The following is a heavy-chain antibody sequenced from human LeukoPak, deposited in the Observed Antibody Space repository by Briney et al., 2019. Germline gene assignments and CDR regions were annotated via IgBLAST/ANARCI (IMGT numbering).Heavy chain of an antibody. D-gene: IGHD3-3*01. CDR2: MNSNSGNT. J-gene: IGHJ6*02. Sequence: GASVKVSCKASGYTFTSYDINWVRQATGQGLEWMGWMNSNSGNTGYAQKFQGRVTMTRNTSISTAYMELSSLRSEDTAVYYCARRQLRFLEWLTTPPYYYYGMDVWGQGTTVTVSS. CDR3: ARRQLRFLEWLTTPPYYYYGMDV. CDR1: GYTFTSYD. V-gene: IGHV1-8*01.